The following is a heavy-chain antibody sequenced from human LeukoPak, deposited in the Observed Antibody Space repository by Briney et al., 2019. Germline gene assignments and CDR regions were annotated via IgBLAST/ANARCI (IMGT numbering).Heavy chain of an antibody. Sequence: SSETLSLTCSVSGGSVSSGTYYWSWILHPPGTGLEWIGHIYYSGSTNYNPSLKSRVTISVDTSKNQFSLKLSSVTAADTAVYYCATSYYYDSSGYYYGFDYWGQGTLVTVSS. CDR2: IYYSGST. V-gene: IGHV4-61*01. CDR3: ATSYYYDSSGYYYGFDY. D-gene: IGHD3-22*01. J-gene: IGHJ4*02. CDR1: GGSVSSGTYY.